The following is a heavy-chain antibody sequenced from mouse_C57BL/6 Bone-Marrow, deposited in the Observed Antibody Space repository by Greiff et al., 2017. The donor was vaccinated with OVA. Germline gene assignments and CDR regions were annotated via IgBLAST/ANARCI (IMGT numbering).Heavy chain of an antibody. CDR3: AREALRQGFAY. V-gene: IGHV3-6*01. Sequence: VQLKQSGPGLVKPSQSLSLTCSVTGYSITSGYYWNWIRQFPGNKLEWMGYISYDGSNNYNPSLKNRISITRDTSKNQFFLKLNSVTTEDTATYYCAREALRQGFAYWGQGTLVTVSA. D-gene: IGHD2-12*01. CDR2: ISYDGSN. J-gene: IGHJ3*01. CDR1: GYSITSGYY.